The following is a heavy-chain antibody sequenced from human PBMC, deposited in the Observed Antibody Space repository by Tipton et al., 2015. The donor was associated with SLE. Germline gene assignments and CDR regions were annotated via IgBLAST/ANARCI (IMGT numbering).Heavy chain of an antibody. D-gene: IGHD1-26*01. CDR2: IFTSGSA. Sequence: TLSLTCTVSGGSISSGRYYWSWIRQPAGKGLEWIGRIFTSGSATYNPSLKSRVTISLDTSKNQFSLKLTSVTAADTAVYFCAGGNYPPPTFDYWGQGSLVTVSS. CDR1: GGSISSGRYY. CDR3: AGGNYPPPTFDY. V-gene: IGHV4-61*02. J-gene: IGHJ4*02.